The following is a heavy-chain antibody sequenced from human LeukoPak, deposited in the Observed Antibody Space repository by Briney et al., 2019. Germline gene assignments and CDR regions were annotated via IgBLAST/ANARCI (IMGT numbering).Heavy chain of an antibody. J-gene: IGHJ6*03. D-gene: IGHD3-3*01. CDR1: GFTFSNYG. CDR3: AKDAYSTFWSGYPEPYYYYYYMDV. Sequence: GGSLRLSCAASGFTFSNYGMHWVRQAPGKGLEWVAFIRYDGSNKYYADSVKGRFTISRDNSKNTLYLQMNSLRAEDTAVYYCAKDAYSTFWSGYPEPYYYYYYMDVWGNGTTVTVSS. V-gene: IGHV3-30*02. CDR2: IRYDGSNK.